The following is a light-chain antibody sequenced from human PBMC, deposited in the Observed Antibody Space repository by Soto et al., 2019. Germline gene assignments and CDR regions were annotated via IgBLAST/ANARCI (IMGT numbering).Light chain of an antibody. CDR3: QQSFGIVWT. CDR2: TAS. Sequence: DIQMTQSPSSLSASIGDRVTITCRAGQSISAFLNWYQQKPGKAPKLLVYTASTLKTGVPSRFRGSGSGTDFTLTISNLQPEDSAIYYCQQSFGIVWTFGQGTKVEIK. V-gene: IGKV1-39*01. J-gene: IGKJ1*01. CDR1: QSISAF.